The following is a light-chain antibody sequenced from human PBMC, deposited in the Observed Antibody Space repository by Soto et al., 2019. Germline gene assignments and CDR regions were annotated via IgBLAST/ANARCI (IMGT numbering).Light chain of an antibody. CDR1: SSNIRAGYD. V-gene: IGLV1-40*01. CDR3: QSYESSLSGSRV. J-gene: IGLJ1*01. Sequence: QSALTQPPSVSGAPGQRVTISCTGSSSNIRAGYDVHWYQQLPGTAPKLLIYGNSNRPSGVPDRFSGSKSGTSASLAITGLQAEDEADYYCQSYESSLSGSRVFGTGNKVTVL. CDR2: GNS.